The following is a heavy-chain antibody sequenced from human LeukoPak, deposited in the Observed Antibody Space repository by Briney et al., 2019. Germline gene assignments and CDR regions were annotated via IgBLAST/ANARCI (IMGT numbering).Heavy chain of an antibody. CDR3: ARVVDTAPYYFDY. V-gene: IGHV4-4*02. CDR2: IYHSGSA. Sequence: SETLSLTCAVSGDSISSPNWWSWVRQPPGKGLQWIGEIYHSGSASYNPSLKSRVTIAVDMSRNQFSLKLTSVIAADTAVYYCARVVDTAPYYFDYWGQGILVTVSS. J-gene: IGHJ4*02. D-gene: IGHD5-18*01. CDR1: GDSISSPNW.